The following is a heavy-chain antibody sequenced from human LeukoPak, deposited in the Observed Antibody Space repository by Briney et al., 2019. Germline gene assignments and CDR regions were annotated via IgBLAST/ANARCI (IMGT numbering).Heavy chain of an antibody. V-gene: IGHV3-30*03. Sequence: PGGSLRLSCAVSGFTFSTYGMQWVRQAPGKGLEWVAVISYDGSNIWYADSVKGRFTISRDNSKNTLYLQMNSLRAEDTAVYYCASPQDSTVTGYFQHWGQGTLVTVSS. CDR1: GFTFSTYG. D-gene: IGHD4-17*01. CDR2: ISYDGSNI. CDR3: ASPQDSTVTGYFQH. J-gene: IGHJ1*01.